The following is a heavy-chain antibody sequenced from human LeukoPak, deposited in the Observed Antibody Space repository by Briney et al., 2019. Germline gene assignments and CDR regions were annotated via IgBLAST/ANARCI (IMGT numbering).Heavy chain of an antibody. D-gene: IGHD6-13*01. CDR2: ISSSSSYI. V-gene: IGHV3-21*01. J-gene: IGHJ4*02. CDR1: GFTFNSYS. Sequence: GGSLRLSCAASGFTFNSYSMNWVRQAPGKGLEWVSSISSSSSYIYYADSVKGRFTISRDNAKNSLYLQMNSLRAEDTAVYYCARVGVAASSTGFDYWGQGTLVTVSS. CDR3: ARVGVAASSTGFDY.